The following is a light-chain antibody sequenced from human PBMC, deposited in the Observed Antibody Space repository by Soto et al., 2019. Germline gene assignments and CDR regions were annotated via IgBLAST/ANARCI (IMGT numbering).Light chain of an antibody. CDR2: GAY. V-gene: IGKV3-15*01. Sequence: IVMTQSPGTRSVSPGERVTLSCRASQSVSSNLAWYQQKPGQAPRLLIYGAYTRAAGVPARFSGSGSGTEFTLTITSLHSEDIALYYCQQYNIWPPITFGQGTRLE. CDR3: QQYNIWPPIT. J-gene: IGKJ5*01. CDR1: QSVSSN.